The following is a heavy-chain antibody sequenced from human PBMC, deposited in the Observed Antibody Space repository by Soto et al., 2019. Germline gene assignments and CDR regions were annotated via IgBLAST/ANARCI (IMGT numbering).Heavy chain of an antibody. CDR3: ARGPQYYYGSGREGDWFDP. V-gene: IGHV1-18*01. Sequence: ASVKVSCKASGYTFTSYGISWVRQAPGQGLEWMGWISAYNGNTNYAQKLQGRVTMTTDTSTSTAYMELRSLRSDDTAVYYCARGPQYYYGSGREGDWFDPWGQGTLVTVSS. CDR1: GYTFTSYG. CDR2: ISAYNGNT. J-gene: IGHJ5*02. D-gene: IGHD3-10*01.